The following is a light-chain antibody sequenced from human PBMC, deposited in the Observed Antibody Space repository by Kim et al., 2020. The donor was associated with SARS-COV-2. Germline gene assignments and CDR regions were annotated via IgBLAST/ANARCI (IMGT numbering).Light chain of an antibody. V-gene: IGKV1-8*01. CDR3: QQHYIYPLT. CDR1: QDNSNS. Sequence: ASAEDRGTITCRASQDNSNSLAWYQQKPGKAPELLIYDAFTLQSGVSPRFSGSRSGTDFTLTISSLQSEDFAAYYCQQHYIYPLTFGGGTKVDIK. CDR2: DAF. J-gene: IGKJ4*01.